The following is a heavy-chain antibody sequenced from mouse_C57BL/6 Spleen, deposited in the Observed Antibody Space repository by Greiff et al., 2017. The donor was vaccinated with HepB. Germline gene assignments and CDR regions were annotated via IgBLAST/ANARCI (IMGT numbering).Heavy chain of an antibody. J-gene: IGHJ2*01. D-gene: IGHD1-1*01. CDR2: ISSGGSYT. CDR1: GFTFSSYG. V-gene: IGHV5-6*02. Sequence: DVKLVESGGDLVKPGGSLKLSCAASGFTFSSYGMSWVRQTPDKRLEWVATISSGGSYTYYPDSVKGRFTISRDNAKNTLYLQMSSLKSEDTAMYYCARQALLLSLDYWGQGTTLTVSS. CDR3: ARQALLLSLDY.